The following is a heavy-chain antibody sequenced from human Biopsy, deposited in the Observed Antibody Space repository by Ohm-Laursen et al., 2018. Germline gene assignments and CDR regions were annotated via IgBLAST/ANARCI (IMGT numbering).Heavy chain of an antibody. CDR3: ARGSNEYGGLYFPH. D-gene: IGHD4-23*01. CDR2: ISHTGYT. CDR1: GGSFTGHY. Sequence: GTLSLTCTVSGGSFTGHYWTWIRQPPGKGLEWIGHISHTGYTSYKSSPKSRVTISLDTSRKHLSLRLTSLAAADTAVYYCARGSNEYGGLYFPHWGQGTLVTVSS. V-gene: IGHV4-59*11. J-gene: IGHJ1*01.